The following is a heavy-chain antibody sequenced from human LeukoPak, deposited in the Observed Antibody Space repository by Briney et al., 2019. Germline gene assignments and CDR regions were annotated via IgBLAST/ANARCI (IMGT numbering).Heavy chain of an antibody. CDR1: EFTFSDYN. J-gene: IGHJ6*03. Sequence: GGSLRLSCEASEFTFSDYNMNWVRQAPGQRLEWVSSITSSSTYVFYADSVKGRFTISRDNAQNSLYLQMNSLRAEDTAVYYCARDPYSGSYGNNYYYYMDVWGKGTTVTISS. V-gene: IGHV3-21*01. CDR3: ARDPYSGSYGNNYYYYMDV. CDR2: ITSSSTYV. D-gene: IGHD5-12*01.